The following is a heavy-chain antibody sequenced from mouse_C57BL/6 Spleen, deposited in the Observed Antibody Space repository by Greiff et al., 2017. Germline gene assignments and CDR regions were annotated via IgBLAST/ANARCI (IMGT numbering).Heavy chain of an antibody. V-gene: IGHV1-82*01. CDR2: IYPGDGEP. J-gene: IGHJ3*01. CDR1: GYAFSSSW. D-gene: IGHD2-14*01. CDR3: AREGTGGFAY. Sequence: VQLQQSGPELVKPGASVKISCKASGYAFSSSWMNWVKQRPGKGLEWIGRIYPGDGEPNYNGKFKGKATLTADKSSSTAYMQLSSLTSEASAVYFCAREGTGGFAYWGQGTLVTVSA.